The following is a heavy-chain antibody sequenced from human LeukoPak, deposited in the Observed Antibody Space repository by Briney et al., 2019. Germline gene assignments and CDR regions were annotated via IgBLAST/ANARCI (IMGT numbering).Heavy chain of an antibody. CDR1: GGSLRSYC. CDR3: ARGGYSGKDYNN. J-gene: IGHJ4*02. V-gene: IGHV4-38-2*02. CDR2: IYQSGST. D-gene: IGHD5-12*01. Sequence: SETLSLTCSVSGGSLRSYCWSWIRQPPGKGLQWIGSIYQSGSTYYNPSLKSRVTISVDTSKNQFSLKLRSVTAADTAVYYCARGGYSGKDYNNWGQGTLVTVSS.